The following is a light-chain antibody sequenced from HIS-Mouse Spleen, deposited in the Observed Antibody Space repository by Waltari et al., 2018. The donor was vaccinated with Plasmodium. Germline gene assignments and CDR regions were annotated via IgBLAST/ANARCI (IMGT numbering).Light chain of an antibody. CDR1: SSDVGGLNF. CDR2: EVS. J-gene: IGLJ2*01. CDR3: SSYAGSNNLV. Sequence: QSALTQPPSASGSPGQPVTISCTGPSSDVGGLNFFSCSHQPPGKAPKLMIYEVSKRPSGVPDRFSGSKSGNTASLTVSGLQAEDEADYYCSSYAGSNNLVFGGGTKLTVL. V-gene: IGLV2-8*01.